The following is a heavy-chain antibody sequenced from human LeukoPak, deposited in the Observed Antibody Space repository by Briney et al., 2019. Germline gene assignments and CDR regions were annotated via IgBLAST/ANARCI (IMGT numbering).Heavy chain of an antibody. V-gene: IGHV4-30-4*08. CDR3: VRWLDYDFWSGYAPNLGAFDI. Sequence: SETLSLTCTVSGGSISSGDYYWSWIRQPPGKGLEWIGYIYYSGSTYYNPSLKSRVTISVDTSKNQFSLKLSSVTAADTAVYYCVRWLDYDFWSGYAPNLGAFDIWGQGTMVTVSS. D-gene: IGHD3-3*01. CDR2: IYYSGST. CDR1: GGSISSGDYY. J-gene: IGHJ3*02.